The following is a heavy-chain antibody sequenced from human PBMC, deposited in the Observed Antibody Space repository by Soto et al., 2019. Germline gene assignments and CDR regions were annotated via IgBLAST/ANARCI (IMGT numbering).Heavy chain of an antibody. CDR1: GGTFSSYA. D-gene: IGHD3-3*01. Sequence: SVKVSCKASGGTFSSYAISWVRQAPGQGLEWMGGIIPIFGTANYAQKFQGRVTITADESTSTAYMELSSLRSEDTAVYYCARGTLFGVVYYYYGMDVWGQGTTVTVSS. J-gene: IGHJ6*02. V-gene: IGHV1-69*13. CDR2: IIPIFGTA. CDR3: ARGTLFGVVYYYYGMDV.